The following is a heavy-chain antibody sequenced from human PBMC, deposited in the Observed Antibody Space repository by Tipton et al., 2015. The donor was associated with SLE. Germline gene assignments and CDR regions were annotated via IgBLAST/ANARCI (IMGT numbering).Heavy chain of an antibody. J-gene: IGHJ5*02. Sequence: GSLRLSCAASGFTVSSNYMSWVRQAPGKGLEWVSVIYSGGSTYYADSVKGRFTISRDNSKNTLYLQMNSLRAEDTAVYYCAGGAPYGSGSYQEENWFDPWGQGTLVTVSS. V-gene: IGHV3-66*01. D-gene: IGHD3-10*01. CDR2: IYSGGST. CDR3: AGGAPYGSGSYQEENWFDP. CDR1: GFTVSSNY.